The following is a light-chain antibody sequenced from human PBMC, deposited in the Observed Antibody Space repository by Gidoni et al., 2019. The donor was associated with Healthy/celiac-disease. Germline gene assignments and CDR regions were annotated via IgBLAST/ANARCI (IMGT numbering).Light chain of an antibody. V-gene: IGKV1-39*01. J-gene: IGKJ4*01. Sequence: DIQRTHSPSSLSASVGDRGTITCRASQSISIYLNWYQQKPGKAPKLLIYAASSLQSGGPSRFSGSGSGTDFTLTISSLQPEDFATDYCQQSYSTPPITFGGGTKVEIK. CDR2: AAS. CDR1: QSISIY. CDR3: QQSYSTPPIT.